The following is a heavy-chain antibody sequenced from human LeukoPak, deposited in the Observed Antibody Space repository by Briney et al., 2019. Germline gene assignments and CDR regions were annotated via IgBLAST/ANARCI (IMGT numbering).Heavy chain of an antibody. J-gene: IGHJ4*02. CDR3: ARGVYYFDY. Sequence: GGSLRLSCAASGFTFNTDWMSWVRQAPGKGLEWVANIKEDGSEIYYVDSVKGRFTISKDNAKNSLYLQMNSLRAEDTAVYYCARGVYYFDYWGQGTLVTVSS. CDR2: IKEDGSEI. CDR1: GFTFNTDW. V-gene: IGHV3-7*03. D-gene: IGHD2/OR15-2a*01.